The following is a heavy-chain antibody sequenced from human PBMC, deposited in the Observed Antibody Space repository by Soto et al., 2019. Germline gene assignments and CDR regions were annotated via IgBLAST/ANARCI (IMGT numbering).Heavy chain of an antibody. CDR3: AKDRYGDYS. Sequence: VQLLESGGDIIQPGGSLRLSCAASGFTFTSYAMGWVRQAPGQGLEWVSAITGSGGSTYYANSVKGRFTISRDNSKSMLYLQMNSLRAEDTAIYYCAKDRYGDYSWGQGTLVTVSS. V-gene: IGHV3-23*01. CDR1: GFTFTSYA. J-gene: IGHJ4*02. D-gene: IGHD4-17*01. CDR2: ITGSGGST.